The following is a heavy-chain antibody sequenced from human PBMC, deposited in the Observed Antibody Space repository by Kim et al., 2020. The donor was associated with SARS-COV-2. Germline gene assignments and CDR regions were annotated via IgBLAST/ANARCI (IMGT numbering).Heavy chain of an antibody. Sequence: SVKVSCKASGFTFTSSAMQWVRQARGQRLEWIGWIVVGSGNTNYAQKFQERVTITRDMSTSTAYMELSSLRSEDTAVYYCGIYSSSSGGFDYWGQGTLVTVSS. CDR2: IVVGSGNT. CDR1: GFTFTSSA. J-gene: IGHJ4*02. D-gene: IGHD6-6*01. V-gene: IGHV1-58*02. CDR3: GIYSSSSGGFDY.